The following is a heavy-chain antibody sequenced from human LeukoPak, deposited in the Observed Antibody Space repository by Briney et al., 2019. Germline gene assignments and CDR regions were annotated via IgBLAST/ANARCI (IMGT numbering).Heavy chain of an antibody. CDR1: GFTFSSYA. J-gene: IGHJ4*02. D-gene: IGHD2-2*01. Sequence: PGGSLRLSCAASGFTFSSYAMSWVRQAPGKGLEWVSVNSGSGGSTYYADSVKGRFTISRDNSKNTLYLQMNSLRAEDTAVYYCAKDRGRVVVPAAISGGFDYWGQGTLVTVSS. CDR2: NSGSGGST. V-gene: IGHV3-23*01. CDR3: AKDRGRVVVPAAISGGFDY.